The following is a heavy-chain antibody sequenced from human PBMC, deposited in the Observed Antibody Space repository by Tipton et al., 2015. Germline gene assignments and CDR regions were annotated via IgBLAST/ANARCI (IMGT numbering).Heavy chain of an antibody. Sequence: QSGAEVKKPGESLKISCKSSGYSFSTYWIAWVRQMPGKGLEWMAIIYPGDSDTRYSPSFQGQVTISADKSISTAYLQWSSLKASDTAMYYCARLGLDTSWWVDYWGQGTLVTVSS. J-gene: IGHJ4*02. CDR3: ARLGLDTSWWVDY. CDR2: IYPGDSDT. CDR1: GYSFSTYW. D-gene: IGHD2-8*02. V-gene: IGHV5-51*01.